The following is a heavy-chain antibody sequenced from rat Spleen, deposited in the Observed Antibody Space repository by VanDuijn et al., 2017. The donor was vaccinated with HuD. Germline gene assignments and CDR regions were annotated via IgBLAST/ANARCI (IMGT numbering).Heavy chain of an antibody. D-gene: IGHD1-9*01. CDR2: ITNTGDNS. J-gene: IGHJ2*01. V-gene: IGHV5-31*01. Sequence: EVQLVESGGGLVQPGRSLKLSCVASGFTFNNYWMSWIRQAPGKGLEWVASITNTGDNSYYPDSVKGRFTISRDNAQNTLYLQMDFLRSEDTASYYCTRHGYTRYYFDYWGQGVMVTVSS. CDR1: GFTFNNYW. CDR3: TRHGYTRYYFDY.